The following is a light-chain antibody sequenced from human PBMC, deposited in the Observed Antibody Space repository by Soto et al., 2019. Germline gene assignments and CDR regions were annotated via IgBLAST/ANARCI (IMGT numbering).Light chain of an antibody. J-gene: IGKJ1*01. CDR2: DAS. V-gene: IGKV1-5*01. CDR3: QQYNTYPWT. CDR1: QSISSW. Sequence: DIQMTQSPSTLSASVGDRVTITCRASQSISSWLAWYQQKPGKAPKLLIYDASSLESGVTSRLSGSGSGTEFTLTISSLQPDDFATYYCQQYNTYPWTFGQGTKVDIK.